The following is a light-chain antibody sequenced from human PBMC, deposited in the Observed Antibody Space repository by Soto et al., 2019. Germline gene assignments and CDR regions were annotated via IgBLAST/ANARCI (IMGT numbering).Light chain of an antibody. J-gene: IGKJ1*01. CDR1: QSLGRN. CDR2: GGS. CDR3: QQYTNWPWT. V-gene: IGKV3-15*01. Sequence: EIVMTQSPATLSVSPGERATLSWRASQSLGRNLAWYQAKPGQAPRLLIYGGSSRATGVPARVRGSVSGTDFTRILSSLKSEDVAVYYCQQYTNWPWTFGRVTKVDSK.